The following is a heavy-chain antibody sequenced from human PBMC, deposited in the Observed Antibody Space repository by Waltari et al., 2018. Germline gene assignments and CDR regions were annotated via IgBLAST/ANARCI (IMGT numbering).Heavy chain of an antibody. CDR2: ISGSSSSI. J-gene: IGHJ3*01. D-gene: IGHD3-16*01. CDR1: GFTFGSYA. Sequence: EMQLLESGGDLVQPGGSLSLSCVASGFTFGSYAMNWVRQAPGKGLQWVSVISGSSSSIYYADSVKGRFTISRDNSKNTLFLQMNNLRVEDTAIYYGAKDFWGVHSSSGFNVWGQGTMVTVSS. CDR3: AKDFWGVHSSSGFNV. V-gene: IGHV3-23*01.